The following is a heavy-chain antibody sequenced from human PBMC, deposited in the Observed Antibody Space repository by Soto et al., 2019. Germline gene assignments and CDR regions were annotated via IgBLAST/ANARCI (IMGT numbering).Heavy chain of an antibody. V-gene: IGHV4-39*01. Sequence: QLLESGPGLVKPSETLSLTCTVSGGSISSSSYYWGWIRQPPGKGLEWIGSIYYSGSTYYNPSLKSRVTISVDTSKNQFSLKLSSVTAADTAVYYCASTWSKQQLRNGVDYWGQGTLVTVSS. D-gene: IGHD6-13*01. CDR2: IYYSGST. CDR3: ASTWSKQQLRNGVDY. J-gene: IGHJ4*02. CDR1: GGSISSSSYY.